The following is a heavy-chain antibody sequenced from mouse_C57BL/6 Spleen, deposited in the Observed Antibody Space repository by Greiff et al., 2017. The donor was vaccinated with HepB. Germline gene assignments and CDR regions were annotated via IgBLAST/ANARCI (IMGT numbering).Heavy chain of an antibody. Sequence: QVHMKQPGAELVKPGASVKLSCKASGYTFTSYWMHWVKQRPGQGLEWIGMIHPNSGSTNYNEKFKSKATLTVDKSSSTAYMQLSSLTSEDSAVYYCAISPYYYGTPYYYAMDYWGQGTSVTVSS. CDR3: AISPYYYGTPYYYAMDY. V-gene: IGHV1-64*01. CDR2: IHPNSGST. D-gene: IGHD1-1*01. CDR1: GYTFTSYW. J-gene: IGHJ4*01.